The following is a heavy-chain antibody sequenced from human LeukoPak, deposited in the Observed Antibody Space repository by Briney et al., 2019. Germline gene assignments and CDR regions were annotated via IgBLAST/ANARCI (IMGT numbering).Heavy chain of an antibody. V-gene: IGHV7-4-1*02. CDR1: GYTFTSYA. Sequence: GASVKVSCKASGYTFTSYAMNWVRQAPGQGLEWMGWINTNTGNPTYAQGFTGRFVFSLDTSVSTAYLQISSLKAEDTAVYYCARDLYSGYDYAFDIWGQGTMVTVSS. CDR2: INTNTGNP. J-gene: IGHJ3*02. D-gene: IGHD5-12*01. CDR3: ARDLYSGYDYAFDI.